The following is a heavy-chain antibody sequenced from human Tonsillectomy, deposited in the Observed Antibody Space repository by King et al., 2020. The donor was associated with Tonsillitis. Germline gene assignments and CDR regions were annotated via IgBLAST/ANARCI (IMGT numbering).Heavy chain of an antibody. D-gene: IGHD3/OR15-3a*01. J-gene: IGHJ4*02. CDR1: GFTVSSNY. CDR2: IYSGGNT. V-gene: IGHV3-53*04. Sequence: VQLVESGGGLVQPGGSLRLSCAASGFTVSSNYMSWVRQAPGEGLEWVSVIYSGGNTYSADSVKGRFTISRHNSKNTLSLQMNSLRAEDTAVYYCARDMIFGVALDWGQGTLVTVPS. CDR3: ARDMIFGVALD.